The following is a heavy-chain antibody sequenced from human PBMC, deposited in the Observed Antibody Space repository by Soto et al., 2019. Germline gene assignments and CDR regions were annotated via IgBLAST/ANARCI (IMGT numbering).Heavy chain of an antibody. Sequence: GXSLRLACAASGFTFNSYAMSWFRQAPVNGLEWVSTISGTYGSTYYTDSVKGRFTISRDDSKSTLYLQMNSLRAEDTAVYYCESGSSPNYYYYGMDVWGQGTTVTVSS. J-gene: IGHJ6*02. V-gene: IGHV3-23*01. D-gene: IGHD6-13*01. CDR3: ESGSSPNYYYYGMDV. CDR1: GFTFNSYA. CDR2: ISGTYGST.